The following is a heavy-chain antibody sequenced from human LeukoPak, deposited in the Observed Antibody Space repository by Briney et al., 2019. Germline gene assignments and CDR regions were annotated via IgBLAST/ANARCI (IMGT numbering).Heavy chain of an antibody. D-gene: IGHD2-2*01. Sequence: PGRSLRLSCAASGFTFSSYGMHWVRQAPGKGLEWVAVISYDGSNKYYADSVKGQFTISRDNSKNTLYLQMNSLRAEDTAVYYCAKDAWDIVVVPAADYWGQGTLVTVSS. V-gene: IGHV3-30*18. CDR1: GFTFSSYG. CDR3: AKDAWDIVVVPAADY. CDR2: ISYDGSNK. J-gene: IGHJ4*02.